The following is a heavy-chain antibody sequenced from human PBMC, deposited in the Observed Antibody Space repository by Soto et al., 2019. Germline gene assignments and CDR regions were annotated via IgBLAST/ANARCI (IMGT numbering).Heavy chain of an antibody. J-gene: IGHJ4*02. CDR3: TIVWVADSALDH. V-gene: IGHV3-30*02. Sequence: WGSLRISCVFCVFILNNNGMHWVRQTPGKGLEWVAFMSYDGSDTFYADSVKGRFTISRDNSKNTLFLHMSNLRGDDTAMYYCTIVWVADSALDHWGQGTLVTVSS. D-gene: IGHD3-16*01. CDR2: MSYDGSDT. CDR1: VFILNNNG.